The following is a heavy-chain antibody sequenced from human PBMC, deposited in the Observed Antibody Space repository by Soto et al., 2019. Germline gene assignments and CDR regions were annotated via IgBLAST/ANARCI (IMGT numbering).Heavy chain of an antibody. CDR1: GGSISIYY. CDR3: ARGFSSGYYTWFRDYYEDGMDV. Sequence: SETLSLTCTVSGGSISIYYWSLIRQPPGKGLEWIGYIYYSGSTNYNPSLKSRVTISVDTSKNQFSLKLSSVTAADTAVYYCARGFSSGYYTWFRDYYEDGMDVWCQVKTFAVSS. J-gene: IGHJ6*02. V-gene: IGHV4-59*01. CDR2: IYYSGST. D-gene: IGHD3-3*01.